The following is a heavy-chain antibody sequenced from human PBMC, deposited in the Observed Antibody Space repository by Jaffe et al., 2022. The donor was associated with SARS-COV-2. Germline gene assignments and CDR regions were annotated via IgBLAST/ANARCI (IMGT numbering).Heavy chain of an antibody. J-gene: IGHJ4*02. Sequence: EVQLVESGGGLVQPGRSLRLSCTASGFTFGDYAMSWFRQAPGKGLEWVGFIRSKAYGGTTEYAASVKGRFTISRDDSKSIAYLQMNSLKTEDTAVYYCTRGKARFGELPPDYWGQGTLVTVSS. D-gene: IGHD3-10*01. CDR3: TRGKARFGELPPDY. CDR1: GFTFGDYA. V-gene: IGHV3-49*03. CDR2: IRSKAYGGTT.